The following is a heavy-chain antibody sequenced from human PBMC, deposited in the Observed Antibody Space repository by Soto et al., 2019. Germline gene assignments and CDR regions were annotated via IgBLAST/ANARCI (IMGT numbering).Heavy chain of an antibody. CDR3: ARDRYNYDSDGYYYFFDF. CDR2: IFYSGST. CDR1: GGSLSSGDYY. V-gene: IGHV4-31*02. Sequence: SETLSLTCTVSGGSLSSGDYYWSWVRQRPGKGLEWIGNIFYSGSTYYNPSLMSRLTIAVDTSKNQFSLSLISVTAADTAVYFCARDRYNYDSDGYYYFFDFWGQGTLVTVSS. J-gene: IGHJ4*02. D-gene: IGHD3-22*01.